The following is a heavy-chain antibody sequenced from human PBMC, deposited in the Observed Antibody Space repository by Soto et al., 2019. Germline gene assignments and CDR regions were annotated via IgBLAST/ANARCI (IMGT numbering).Heavy chain of an antibody. CDR1: GFTFSSYA. CDR3: AKDTGWLQLGSFHYYGMDV. Sequence: PGGSLRLSCAASGFTFSSYAMSWVRQAPGKGLEWVSVFSGSSGSTFYADSVKGRFTISRDNPKNTLYLQMNSLRAEDTAVYYCAKDTGWLQLGSFHYYGMDVWGQGTTVTVS. J-gene: IGHJ6*02. V-gene: IGHV3-23*01. CDR2: FSGSSGST. D-gene: IGHD5-12*01.